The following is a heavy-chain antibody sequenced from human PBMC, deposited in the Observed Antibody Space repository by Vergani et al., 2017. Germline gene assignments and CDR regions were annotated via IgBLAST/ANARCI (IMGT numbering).Heavy chain of an antibody. Sequence: QVQLVESGGGVVQPGGSLRLSCAASGFTFSSYGMHWVRQAPGKGLEWVAVIWYDGSNKYYADSVKGRFTISRDNSKNTLYLQMNSLRAEDTAVYYCARDRGCWSGYFDYWGQGTLVTVSS. CDR2: IWYDGSNK. CDR1: GFTFSSYG. V-gene: IGHV3-33*01. CDR3: ARDRGCWSGYFDY. J-gene: IGHJ4*02. D-gene: IGHD3-3*01.